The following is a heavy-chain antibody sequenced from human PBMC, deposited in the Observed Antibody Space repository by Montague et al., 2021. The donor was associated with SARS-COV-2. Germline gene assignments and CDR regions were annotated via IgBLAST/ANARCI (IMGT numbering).Heavy chain of an antibody. CDR2: IHHGGSI. CDR3: ARLGDGVVPSPILGVGPYYSYYYMDV. Sequence: SETLSLTCAVHGGSFSTYSWNWIRQPPGKGLEWIGEIHHGGSINXNPSLKSRVTISADTSKNQFSLKLTSVAAADTAVYYWARLGDGVVPSPILGVGPYYSYYYMDVWGKGTTVTVSS. D-gene: IGHD3-10*01. V-gene: IGHV4-34*01. CDR1: GGSFSTYS. J-gene: IGHJ6*03.